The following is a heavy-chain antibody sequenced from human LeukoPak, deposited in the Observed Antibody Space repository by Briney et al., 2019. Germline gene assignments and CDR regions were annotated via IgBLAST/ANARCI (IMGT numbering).Heavy chain of an antibody. CDR1: GYTFTTYE. CDR2: TNPNSGNT. CDR3: ARGASRSFDY. Sequence: ASVKVSCKASGYTFTTYEIHWVRQATGQGLEWMGWTNPNSGNTGYVQNFQGRVTITRTTSINTAYMELSSLRSEDTAVYYCARGASRSFDYWGQGTLVTVSS. V-gene: IGHV1-8*03. J-gene: IGHJ4*02.